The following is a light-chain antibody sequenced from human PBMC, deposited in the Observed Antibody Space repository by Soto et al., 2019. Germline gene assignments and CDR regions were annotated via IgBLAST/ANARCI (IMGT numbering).Light chain of an antibody. J-gene: IGKJ2*01. CDR1: QSVNTN. V-gene: IGKV3-15*01. CDR3: HQYNNWPPRYT. Sequence: EIVMTQSPATLSVSPGERATLSCRASQSVNTNLAWYQQKPGQAPGLLIYGASTRATGIPARFSGSGSGTEFTLTISSLQSEDFAVYYCHQYNNWPPRYTFGQGTKLEIK. CDR2: GAS.